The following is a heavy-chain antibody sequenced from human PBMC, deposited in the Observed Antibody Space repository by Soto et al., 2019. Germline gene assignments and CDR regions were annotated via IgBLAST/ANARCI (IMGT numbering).Heavy chain of an antibody. CDR2: INTDGSST. Sequence: EVQLVESGGGLVQPGGSLRLSCAVSGFTFSSFWMHWVRQAPGEGLVWVSRINTDGSSTSYADSVTGRFTIPRDNAKSTPDLQMNSLRVQDTAMNYREKRRVDTFGLPYRGQGNLVTASS. D-gene: IGHD3-16*01. CDR1: GFTFSSFW. CDR3: EKRRVDTFGLPY. J-gene: IGHJ4*02. V-gene: IGHV3-74*01.